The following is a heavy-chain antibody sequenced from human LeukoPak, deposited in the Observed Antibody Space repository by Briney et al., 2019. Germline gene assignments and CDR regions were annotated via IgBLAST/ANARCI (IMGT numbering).Heavy chain of an antibody. J-gene: IGHJ4*02. D-gene: IGHD6-13*01. Sequence: PSETLSLTCAVSGGSISSSNWWSWVRRPPGKGLEWIGEIYHSGSTNYNPSLKSRVTISVDKSKNQFSLKLSSVTAADTAVYYCARHTDIAPLSSLKYWGQGTLVTVSS. CDR3: ARHTDIAPLSSLKY. V-gene: IGHV4-4*02. CDR2: IYHSGST. CDR1: GGSISSSNW.